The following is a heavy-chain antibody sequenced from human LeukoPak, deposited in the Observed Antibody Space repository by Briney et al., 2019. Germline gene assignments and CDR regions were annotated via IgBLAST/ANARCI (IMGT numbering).Heavy chain of an antibody. CDR1: GFTFSSYA. Sequence: QPGRSLRLSCAASGFTFSSYAMHWVRQAPGKGLEWVAVISYDGSNKYYADSVKGRFTISRDNSKNTLYLQMNSLRAEDTAVYYCARGVATMTTGRSSYNWFDPWGQGTLVTVSS. D-gene: IGHD5-12*01. J-gene: IGHJ5*02. V-gene: IGHV3-30-3*01. CDR2: ISYDGSNK. CDR3: ARGVATMTTGRSSYNWFDP.